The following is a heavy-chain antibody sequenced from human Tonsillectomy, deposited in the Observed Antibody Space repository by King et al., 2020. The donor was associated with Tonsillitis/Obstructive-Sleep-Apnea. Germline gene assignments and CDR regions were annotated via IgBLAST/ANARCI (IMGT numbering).Heavy chain of an antibody. CDR2: ISSNGGST. V-gene: IGHV3-64D*06. Sequence: EVQLVESGGGLVQPGGSLRLSCSASGFTFSSYAMHGVRQAPGKGLEYVSAISSNGGSTYYADSVKGRFTISRDNSKNTLYLQMSSLRAEDTAVYYCVKVLGCSGGGVYFDYWGQGALVTFSS. CDR1: GFTFSSYA. CDR3: VKVLGCSGGGVYFDY. D-gene: IGHD6-19*01. J-gene: IGHJ4*02.